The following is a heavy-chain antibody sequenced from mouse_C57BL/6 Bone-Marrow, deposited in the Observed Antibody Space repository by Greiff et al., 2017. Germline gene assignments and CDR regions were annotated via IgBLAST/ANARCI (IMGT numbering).Heavy chain of an antibody. Sequence: VQLQQSGAELVRPGASVKLSCTASGFNIKDDYMHWVKQRPEQGLEWIGWIDPENGDTEYASKFQGKATITADTSSNTAYLQLSSLTSEDTAVYYWTRTRGIDYWGQGTTLTVSS. CDR3: TRTRGIDY. V-gene: IGHV14-4*01. CDR1: GFNIKDDY. CDR2: IDPENGDT. D-gene: IGHD3-3*01. J-gene: IGHJ2*01.